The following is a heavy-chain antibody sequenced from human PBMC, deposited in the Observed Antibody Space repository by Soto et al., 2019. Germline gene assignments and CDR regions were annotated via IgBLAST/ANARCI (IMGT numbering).Heavy chain of an antibody. CDR1: GDSMNSESYY. CDR3: ARVGWGILMIGGVGQEWYGKFDS. J-gene: IGHJ4*02. Sequence: SETLSLTCTVSGDSMNSESYYWGWIRQPPGKPLEWIGSISQSGKTYYNPSLKSRVITFIDTSKKQFSLRLSSVTAADTAVYYCARVGWGILMIGGVGQEWYGKFDSWGQGTLVTVSS. CDR2: ISQSGKT. V-gene: IGHV4-39*01. D-gene: IGHD3-16*01.